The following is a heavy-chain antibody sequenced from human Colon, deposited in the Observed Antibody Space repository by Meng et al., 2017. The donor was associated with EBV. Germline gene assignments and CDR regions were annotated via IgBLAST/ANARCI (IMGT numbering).Heavy chain of an antibody. CDR3: ARVWQSLTAFFDS. V-gene: IGHV4-4*02. J-gene: IGHJ4*02. CDR1: AVYRGSIHC. CDR2: VYHTGTT. D-gene: IGHD2-21*01. Sequence: QLRTLAHVLVTLAEPRSHLFVLSAVYRGSIHCGHWSRHPPGKGLEWIGEVYHTGTTKNNPSLKSRLTISVDKSKNQFSLNLTSVTAADTAVYYCARVWQSLTAFFDSWGQGTLVTVSS.